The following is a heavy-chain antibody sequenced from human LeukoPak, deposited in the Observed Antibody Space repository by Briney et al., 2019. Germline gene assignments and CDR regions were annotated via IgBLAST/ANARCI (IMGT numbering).Heavy chain of an antibody. D-gene: IGHD3-16*01. Sequence: ASVKVSCKASGYTFTSYGISWVRQAPGQGLEWMGWINPNSGGTNYAQKFQGRVTMTRDTSISTAYMELSRLRSDDTAVYYCARESDYDAFDIWGQGTMVTVSS. CDR2: INPNSGGT. CDR1: GYTFTSYG. V-gene: IGHV1-2*02. J-gene: IGHJ3*02. CDR3: ARESDYDAFDI.